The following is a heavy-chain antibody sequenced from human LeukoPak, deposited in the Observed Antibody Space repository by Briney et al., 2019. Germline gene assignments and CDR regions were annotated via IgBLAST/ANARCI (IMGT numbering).Heavy chain of an antibody. V-gene: IGHV4-31*03. CDR3: ARDLGVYGHLDY. D-gene: IGHD2-8*01. Sequence: QTLSLTCNLSVGSLRRGGFCWSWTRHHPGEGLEWIGCIYYIGSTSYHPSLKSRVTLSADTSKSQLSLRLSSVTDADTAVYYCARDLGVYGHLDYWGQGTLVTVSS. J-gene: IGHJ4*02. CDR1: VGSLRRGGFC. CDR2: IYYIGST.